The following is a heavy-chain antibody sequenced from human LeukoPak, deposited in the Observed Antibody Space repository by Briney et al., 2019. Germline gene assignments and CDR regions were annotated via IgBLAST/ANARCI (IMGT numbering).Heavy chain of an antibody. CDR2: INPNSGGT. Sequence: ASVKVSCKASGYTFTGYYMHWVRQAPGQGLEWMGWINPNSGGTNYAQKFQGRVTMTRDTSISTAYMELSRLRSDDTAVYYCARDHYDYVWGSYPWSYYYYMDVWGKGTTVTVSS. V-gene: IGHV1-2*02. CDR1: GYTFTGYY. CDR3: ARDHYDYVWGSYPWSYYYYMDV. D-gene: IGHD3-16*01. J-gene: IGHJ6*03.